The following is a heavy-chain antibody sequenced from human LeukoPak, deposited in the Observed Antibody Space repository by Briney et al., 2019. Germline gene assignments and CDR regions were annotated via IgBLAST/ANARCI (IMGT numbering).Heavy chain of an antibody. Sequence: ETLSLTCTVSGGSISSYYWSWIRQSPGKGLEWIGYIYDSGSSKYNPSLKSRVTMSPDMSKNQFSLKLSSVTAADTAVYYCARLESGVLGDPYYYDSTGYYYRGYFDSWGQGTLVTVSS. J-gene: IGHJ4*02. CDR1: GGSISSYY. CDR2: IYDSGSS. D-gene: IGHD3-22*01. V-gene: IGHV4-59*08. CDR3: ARLESGVLGDPYYYDSTGYYYRGYFDS.